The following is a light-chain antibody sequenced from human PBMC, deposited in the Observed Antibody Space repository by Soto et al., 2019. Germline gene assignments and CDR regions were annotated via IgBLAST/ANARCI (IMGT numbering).Light chain of an antibody. CDR1: QSVRSN. V-gene: IGKV3-15*01. Sequence: EVVMTQSPATLSVSPGERATLSCRASQSVRSNLAWYQQKPGQAPRLLIYGASTRATSIPARFSGSGSGTEFTLTISSLQSEDFAVYYCQQYGNCPWTFGQGTKVDIK. CDR2: GAS. J-gene: IGKJ1*01. CDR3: QQYGNCPWT.